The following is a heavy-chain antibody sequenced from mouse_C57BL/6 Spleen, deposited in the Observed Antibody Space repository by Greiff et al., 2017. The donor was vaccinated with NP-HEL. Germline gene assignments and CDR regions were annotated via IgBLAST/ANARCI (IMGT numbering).Heavy chain of an antibody. Sequence: VQLQQSGAELVKPGASVKMSCKASGYTFTSYWITWVKQRPGQGLEWIGDIYPGSGSTNYNEKFKSKATLTVDTSSSTAYMQLSSLTSEDSAVYYCARGERSFAWFAYWGQGTLVTVSA. CDR3: ARGERSFAWFAY. CDR2: IYPGSGST. CDR1: GYTFTSYW. J-gene: IGHJ3*01. V-gene: IGHV1-55*01.